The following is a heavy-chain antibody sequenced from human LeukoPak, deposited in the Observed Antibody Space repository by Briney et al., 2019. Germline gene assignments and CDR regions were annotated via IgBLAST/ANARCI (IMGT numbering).Heavy chain of an antibody. CDR2: IDPSDSSI. J-gene: IGHJ4*02. Sequence: GESLKISCKGSGYTFTSYWINWVRQMPGKGLEWMGRIDPSDSSINYSPSFQGHVTISVDKSMRTAYLQWSSLEASDTAMYYCARRWRKPSIYYFDRWGQGTLVTVSS. CDR1: GYTFTSYW. CDR3: ARRWRKPSIYYFDR. V-gene: IGHV5-10-1*01. D-gene: IGHD3-3*01.